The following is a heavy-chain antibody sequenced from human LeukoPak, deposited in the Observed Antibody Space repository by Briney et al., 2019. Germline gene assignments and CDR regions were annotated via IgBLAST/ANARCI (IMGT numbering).Heavy chain of an antibody. Sequence: GGSLRLSCAASGFTFSSYAMSRVRQAPGKGLEWVAVISYDGSNKYYADSVKGRFTISRDNSKNTLYLQMNSLRAEDTAVYYCAKDGGGGAAAGGNWFDPWGQGTLVTVSS. V-gene: IGHV3-30*18. D-gene: IGHD6-13*01. J-gene: IGHJ5*02. CDR3: AKDGGGGAAAGGNWFDP. CDR2: ISYDGSNK. CDR1: GFTFSSYA.